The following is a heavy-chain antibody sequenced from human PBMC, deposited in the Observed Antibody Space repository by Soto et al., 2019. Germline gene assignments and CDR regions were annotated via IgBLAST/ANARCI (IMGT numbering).Heavy chain of an antibody. D-gene: IGHD3-22*01. Sequence: VQLVESGGGLVQPGGSLRLSCAASGFTFSSYGMHWVRQAPGKGLEWVAVISYDGSNKYYADSVKGRFTISRDNSKNTLYLQMNSLRAEDTAVYYCAKATYDSSGYYPYYFDYWGQGTLVTVSS. J-gene: IGHJ4*02. CDR3: AKATYDSSGYYPYYFDY. CDR1: GFTFSSYG. CDR2: ISYDGSNK. V-gene: IGHV3-30*18.